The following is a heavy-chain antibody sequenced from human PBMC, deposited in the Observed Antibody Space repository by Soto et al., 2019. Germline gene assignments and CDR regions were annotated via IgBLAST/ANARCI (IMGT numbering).Heavy chain of an antibody. D-gene: IGHD3-10*01. Sequence: PGGSLRLSCAASGFTFSTYAMHWVRQAPDKGLEWVAVISYDGSKEKYADSVKGRFTISRDNSKNRVSLQMNSLRAEDAAVYYCATGSSSVRGEISKNPNDCWGQGTLVTVSS. CDR1: GFTFSTYA. J-gene: IGHJ4*02. CDR3: ATGSSSVRGEISKNPNDC. CDR2: ISYDGSKE. V-gene: IGHV3-30-3*01.